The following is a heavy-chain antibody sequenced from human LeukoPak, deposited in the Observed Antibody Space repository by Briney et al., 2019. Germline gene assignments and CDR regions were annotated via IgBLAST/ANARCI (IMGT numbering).Heavy chain of an antibody. CDR2: IKQDGSEK. CDR3: ARGTVNFDN. CDR1: GFTFSSYW. D-gene: IGHD4-11*01. V-gene: IGHV3-7*01. J-gene: IGHJ4*02. Sequence: GGSLRLSCAASGFTFSSYWMTWVRQAPGKGLEWVANIKQDGSEKYYVDSVKGRFSISRDNANNSLILQMNSLRAEDTAVYYCARGTVNFDNRSQGTLVTVSS.